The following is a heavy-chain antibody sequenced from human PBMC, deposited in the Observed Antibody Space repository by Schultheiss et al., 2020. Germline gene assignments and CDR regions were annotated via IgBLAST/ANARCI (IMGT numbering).Heavy chain of an antibody. Sequence: ASVKVSCKASGHSLTNYGISWVRQAPGQGLEWMGIINPSGGSTSYAQKFQGRVTMTRDTSTSTAYMELSRLRSDDTAVYYCARDPRLDLWSGQPVNWFDPWGQGTLVTVSS. CDR3: ARDPRLDLWSGQPVNWFDP. J-gene: IGHJ5*02. V-gene: IGHV1-46*01. CDR2: INPSGGST. CDR1: GHSLTNYG. D-gene: IGHD3-3*01.